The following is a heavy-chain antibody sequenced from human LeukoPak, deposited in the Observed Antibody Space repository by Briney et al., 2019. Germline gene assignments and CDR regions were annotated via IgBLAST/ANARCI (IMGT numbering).Heavy chain of an antibody. CDR3: ARNTETAIPLPYYFDY. J-gene: IGHJ4*02. CDR1: GGTFSSYA. D-gene: IGHD2-21*02. CDR2: IIPIFGTA. Sequence: SVKVSCTASGGTFSSYAISWVRQAPGQGLEWMGGIIPIFGTANYAQKFQGRVTITRDTSASTAYMDLSSLRSEDTAVYYCARNTETAIPLPYYFDYWGQGTLVTVSS. V-gene: IGHV1-69*05.